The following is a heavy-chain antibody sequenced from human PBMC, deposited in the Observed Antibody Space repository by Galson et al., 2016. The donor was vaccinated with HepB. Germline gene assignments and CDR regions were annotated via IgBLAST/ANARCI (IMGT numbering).Heavy chain of an antibody. CDR1: GFTFSGSA. CDR2: IRSKTNSYAT. Sequence: SLRLSCATSGFTFSGSAMHWVRRASGKGLEWVGRIRSKTNSYATAYAASVRGRFTMSRDDSKNTAYLQMNSLKTEDTAIYYCTRHREQSHYDILNDNWFDSWGQGTLVTVSS. D-gene: IGHD3-9*01. CDR3: TRHREQSHYDILNDNWFDS. V-gene: IGHV3-73*01. J-gene: IGHJ5*01.